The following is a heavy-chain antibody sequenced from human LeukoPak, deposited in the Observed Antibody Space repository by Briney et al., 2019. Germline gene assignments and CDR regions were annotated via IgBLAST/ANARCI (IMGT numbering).Heavy chain of an antibody. CDR3: GCVDTAIIVRY. CDR2: IYYSGST. V-gene: IGHV4-31*03. CDR1: GGSISSGGYY. J-gene: IGHJ4*02. D-gene: IGHD5-18*01. Sequence: PSETLSLTCTVSGGSISSGGYYWSWIRRHPGKGLEWIGYIYYSGSTYYNPSLKSRVTISVDTSKNQFSLKLSSVTAADTAVYYCGCVDTAIIVRYWGQGTLVTVSS.